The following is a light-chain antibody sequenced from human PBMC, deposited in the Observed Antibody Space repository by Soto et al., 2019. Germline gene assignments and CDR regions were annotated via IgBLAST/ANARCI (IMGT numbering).Light chain of an antibody. CDR2: AAS. CDR3: LQDFNYPWT. Sequence: AIPMSQSPSSLAASVGDRVTITCRASQGIRIDLSWYQQKPGKAPKVLIYAASNLQAGVPSRFSGGGSGTEFTLTISSLQAEDSATYYCLQDFNYPWTFGQGTKVEV. CDR1: QGIRID. J-gene: IGKJ1*01. V-gene: IGKV1-6*01.